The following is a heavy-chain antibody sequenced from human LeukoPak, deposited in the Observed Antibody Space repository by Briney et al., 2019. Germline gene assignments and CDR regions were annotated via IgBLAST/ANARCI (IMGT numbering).Heavy chain of an antibody. Sequence: ASVKVSCKASGYTFIGYYMHWVRQAPGHGLEWMGRTNPNSGDTNYAQKSQGRVTMTRDTSISTAYMELSRLRSDDTATYYCARYHTVTAIDYWGQGTLVTVSS. CDR3: ARYHTVTAIDY. V-gene: IGHV1-2*06. J-gene: IGHJ4*02. CDR1: GYTFIGYY. CDR2: TNPNSGDT. D-gene: IGHD4-17*01.